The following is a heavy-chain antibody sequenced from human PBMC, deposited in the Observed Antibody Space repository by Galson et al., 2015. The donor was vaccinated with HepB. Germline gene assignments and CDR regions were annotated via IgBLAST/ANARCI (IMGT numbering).Heavy chain of an antibody. J-gene: IGHJ4*02. CDR3: AKELRPLSGEPLGLDY. CDR2: INPYNGRV. Sequence: SVKVSCKASGYTFSRYAISWVRQAPGQGLEWMGWINPYNGRVSYAQKLQGRVTMTTDKSTSTAYMEMSSLTSEDTAVYYCAKELRPLSGEPLGLDYWGQGTLVTVSS. V-gene: IGHV1-18*01. D-gene: IGHD1-26*01. CDR1: GYTFSRYA.